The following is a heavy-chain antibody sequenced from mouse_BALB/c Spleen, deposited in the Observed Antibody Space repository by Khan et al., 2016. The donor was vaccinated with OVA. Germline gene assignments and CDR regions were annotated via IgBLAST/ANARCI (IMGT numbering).Heavy chain of an antibody. CDR2: IWSGGGT. CDR1: GFSLTTYG. V-gene: IGHV2-2*01. J-gene: IGHJ3*01. D-gene: IGHD2-14*01. Sequence: QVQLKQSGPGLVQPSQSLSITCTVSGFSLTTYGVHWVRQSPGKGLVWLGVIWSGGGTDYNAAFISRLSISKDNSKSQVFFKMNSLQADDTAMNYCARNSYMYDYTYWGQGTQVTVSA. CDR3: ARNSYMYDYTY.